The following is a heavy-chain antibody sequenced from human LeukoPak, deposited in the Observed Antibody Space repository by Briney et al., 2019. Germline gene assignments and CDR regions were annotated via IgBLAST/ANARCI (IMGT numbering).Heavy chain of an antibody. CDR1: GYTFTNYA. Sequence: ASVKVSCKASGYTFTNYAMNWVRQAPGQGLEWMGWINTNTGNPTYAQGFTGRFVFSLDTSVSTAYLQISSLKAEDTAVYYCARDGGDYYDSSGSYSRYNWFDPWGQGTLVTVSS. D-gene: IGHD3-22*01. J-gene: IGHJ5*02. V-gene: IGHV7-4-1*02. CDR3: ARDGGDYYDSSGSYSRYNWFDP. CDR2: INTNTGNP.